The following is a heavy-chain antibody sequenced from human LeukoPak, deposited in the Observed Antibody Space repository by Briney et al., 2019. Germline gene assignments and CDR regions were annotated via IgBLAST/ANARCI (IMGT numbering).Heavy chain of an antibody. CDR3: ARGRTVRGVIKFYYYMDV. D-gene: IGHD3-10*01. CDR1: GGSISSYY. CDR2: IYYSGST. J-gene: IGHJ6*03. Sequence: PSETLSLTCTVSGGSISSYYWSWIRQPPGKGLEWIGYIYYSGSTNYNPSLKSRVTISVDTSKKQFSLRLSSVTAADTAVYYCARGRTVRGVIKFYYYMDVWGKGTTVTVSS. V-gene: IGHV4-59*12.